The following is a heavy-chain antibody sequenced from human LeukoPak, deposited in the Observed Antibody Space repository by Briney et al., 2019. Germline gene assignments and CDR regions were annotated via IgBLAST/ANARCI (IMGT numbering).Heavy chain of an antibody. J-gene: IGHJ4*02. CDR3: ARDNTALDY. Sequence: GRSLRLSCAASGFTFSSYGMHWVRQAPGKALEWVAVIWYDGSNKYYADSVKGRFTISRDNSKNTLYLQMNSLRAEDTAVYYCARDNTALDYWGQGTLVTVSS. CDR2: IWYDGSNK. V-gene: IGHV3-33*01. CDR1: GFTFSSYG. D-gene: IGHD5-18*01.